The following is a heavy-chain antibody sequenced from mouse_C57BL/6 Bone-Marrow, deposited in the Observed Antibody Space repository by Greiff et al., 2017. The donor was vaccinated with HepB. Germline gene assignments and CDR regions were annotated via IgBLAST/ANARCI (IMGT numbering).Heavy chain of an antibody. J-gene: IGHJ3*01. CDR3: ARSGVRRAWFAY. D-gene: IGHD2-14*01. CDR1: GYTFTNYW. CDR2: IYPGGGYT. V-gene: IGHV1-63*01. Sequence: QVQLKQSGAELVRPGTSVKMSCKASGYTFTNYWIGWAKQRPGHGLEWIGDIYPGGGYTNYNEKFKGKATLTADKSSSTAYMQFSSLTSEDSAIYYCARSGVRRAWFAYWGQGTLVTVSA.